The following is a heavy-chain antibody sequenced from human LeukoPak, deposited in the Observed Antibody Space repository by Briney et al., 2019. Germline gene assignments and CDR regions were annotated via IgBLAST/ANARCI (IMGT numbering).Heavy chain of an antibody. J-gene: IGHJ4*02. CDR3: AKDRGVIMASGDFEY. Sequence: GGSLRLSCAASGFTFSSYAMSWVRQAPGKGLEWVSAISGSGGSTYYADSVKGRFTIYKDNSKNTLYLQMNSLRAEDTAVYYCAKDRGVIMASGDFEYWGQGTLVTVSS. V-gene: IGHV3-23*01. CDR1: GFTFSSYA. CDR2: ISGSGGST. D-gene: IGHD3-10*01.